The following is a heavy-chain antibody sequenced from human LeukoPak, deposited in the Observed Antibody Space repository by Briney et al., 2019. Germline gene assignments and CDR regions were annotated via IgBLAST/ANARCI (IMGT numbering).Heavy chain of an antibody. V-gene: IGHV4-59*01. Sequence: PSETLSLTCTVSGGSITTDHWNWIRQPPGKGLEWIGCTYYSGRTYYNPSLESRVTISVDMSKSQFSLRLTSVTAADTALYYCARKNDFEIWGQGTLVTVSS. CDR1: GGSITTDH. CDR2: TYYSGRT. D-gene: IGHD2/OR15-2a*01. CDR3: ARKNDFEI. J-gene: IGHJ3*02.